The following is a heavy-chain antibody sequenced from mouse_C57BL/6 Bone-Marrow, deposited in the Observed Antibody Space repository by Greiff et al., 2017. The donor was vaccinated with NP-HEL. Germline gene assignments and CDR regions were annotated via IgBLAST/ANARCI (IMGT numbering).Heavy chain of an antibody. CDR1: GYTFTGYW. Sequence: VQLQQSGAELMKPGASVKLSCKATGYTFTGYWIEWVKQRPGHGLEWIGEILPGSGSTNYNEKFKGKATFTADKSSNTAYMQLIHLTTKDSAIYYCARQGGVITTVVATGYFDVWGTGTTVTVSS. V-gene: IGHV1-9*01. CDR3: ARQGGVITTVVATGYFDV. CDR2: ILPGSGST. D-gene: IGHD1-1*01. J-gene: IGHJ1*03.